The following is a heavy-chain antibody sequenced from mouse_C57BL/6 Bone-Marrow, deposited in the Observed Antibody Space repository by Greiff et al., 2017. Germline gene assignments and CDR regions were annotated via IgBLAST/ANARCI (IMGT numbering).Heavy chain of an antibody. CDR2: IDPENGDT. J-gene: IGHJ4*01. Sequence: EVQLQQSGAELVRPGASVKLSCTASGFNIKDDYMHWVKQRPEQGLEWIGWIDPENGDTEYASKFQGKATITADTSSNTAYLQLSSLTSEDTAVYYCTTYDGYYAMDDWGQGTSVTVSS. V-gene: IGHV14-4*01. D-gene: IGHD2-3*01. CDR1: GFNIKDDY. CDR3: TTYDGYYAMDD.